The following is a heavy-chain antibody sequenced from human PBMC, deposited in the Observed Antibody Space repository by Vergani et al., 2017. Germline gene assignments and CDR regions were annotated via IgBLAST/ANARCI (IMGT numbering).Heavy chain of an antibody. Sequence: QVQLQESGPGLVKPSETLSLTCTVSGGSISSYYWSWIRQPPGKGLEWIGYIYYSGSTNYNPSLKSRVTISVDTSKNQFSLKLSPVTAADTAVYYCARGVPGDYDFWSGYKIYYYYMDVWGKGTTVTVSS. V-gene: IGHV4-59*01. J-gene: IGHJ6*03. D-gene: IGHD3-3*01. CDR3: ARGVPGDYDFWSGYKIYYYYMDV. CDR1: GGSISSYY. CDR2: IYYSGST.